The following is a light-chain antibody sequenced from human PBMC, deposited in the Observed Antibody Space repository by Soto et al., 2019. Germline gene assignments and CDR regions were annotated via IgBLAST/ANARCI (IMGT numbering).Light chain of an antibody. V-gene: IGKV3-15*01. Sequence: EIVMTQSPATLSVSPGEGATLSCRASQSVSSKLAWYQQKPGQAPRLLIYGASTRATGVPTRFSGSGSGTEFPLTISSLQSEDFAGYYCQQYYNWPPYTFGQGTKLEIK. CDR3: QQYYNWPPYT. CDR2: GAS. CDR1: QSVSSK. J-gene: IGKJ2*01.